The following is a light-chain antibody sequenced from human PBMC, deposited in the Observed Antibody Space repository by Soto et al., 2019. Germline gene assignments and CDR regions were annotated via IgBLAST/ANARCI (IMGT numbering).Light chain of an antibody. V-gene: IGLV3-21*02. CDR1: TIGSKS. Sequence: SYELTQPPSVSVAPGQTAMITCGGNTIGSKSVHWYQQQPGQAPVLVVYADSDRPSGIPERFSGSNSENTATLTISRVEAGDEADYYCQVWDSSRDHSVFGGGTKVTVL. CDR3: QVWDSSRDHSV. CDR2: ADS. J-gene: IGLJ2*01.